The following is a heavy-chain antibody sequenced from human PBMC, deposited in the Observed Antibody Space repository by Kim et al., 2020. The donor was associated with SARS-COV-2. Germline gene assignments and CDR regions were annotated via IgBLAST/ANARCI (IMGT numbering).Heavy chain of an antibody. CDR3: AREPDYGDYFDY. D-gene: IGHD4-17*01. J-gene: IGHJ4*02. Sequence: NPSLKSRVNISVDTSKNQFSLKLSSVTAADTAVYYCAREPDYGDYFDYWGQGTLVTVSS. V-gene: IGHV4-59*01.